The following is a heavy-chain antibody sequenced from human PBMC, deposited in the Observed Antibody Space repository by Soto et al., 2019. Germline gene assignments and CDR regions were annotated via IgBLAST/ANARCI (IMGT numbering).Heavy chain of an antibody. D-gene: IGHD2-8*01. CDR2: TYYRSKWYS. J-gene: IGHJ5*01. CDR3: VRLIGNSWLDC. Sequence: QVQLQQSGPGLLKPSQTLSLTFAISGDSGSGNSVTWNLIRQSPSRGLEWLGRTYYRSKWYSDYAVSVKSRVTIKPATSKNQFSMQLNSVTSDDTAVYYCVRLIGNSWLDCWGQGTLVTVSS. CDR1: GDSGSGNSVT. V-gene: IGHV6-1*01.